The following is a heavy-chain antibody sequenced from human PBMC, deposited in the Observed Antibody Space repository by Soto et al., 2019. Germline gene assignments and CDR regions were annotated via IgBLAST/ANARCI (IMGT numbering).Heavy chain of an antibody. CDR1: GFTFSVYW. J-gene: IGHJ4*02. CDR2: VKQDGSEE. V-gene: IGHV3-7*04. D-gene: IGHD3-16*02. Sequence: EVQVVECGGCLVQPGGSLRLSYVASGFTFSVYWVTWVSQAPGKGLEWVANVKQDGSEENYVDSVKGRFTISRDNAKNSVHPQMTSLRAEDTALYYCARGAFPTWGSYPLDNCGQGTLVIVSS. CDR3: ARGAFPTWGSYPLDN.